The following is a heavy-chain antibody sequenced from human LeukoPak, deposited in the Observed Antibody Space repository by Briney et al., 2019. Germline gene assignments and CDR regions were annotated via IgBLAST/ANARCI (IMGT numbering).Heavy chain of an antibody. V-gene: IGHV3-13*01. Sequence: QPGGSLRLSCAASGFTFTTYDMHWVRQATGKGLDWVSSIVTVGNTYYAGSVQGRFTISRENTWNSLYLQMNSLRDGDTAVYYCIRRRTGHHEYGIDVWGQGTTVTVSS. CDR3: IRRRTGHHEYGIDV. CDR1: GFTFTTYD. CDR2: IVTVGNT. D-gene: IGHD7-27*01. J-gene: IGHJ6*02.